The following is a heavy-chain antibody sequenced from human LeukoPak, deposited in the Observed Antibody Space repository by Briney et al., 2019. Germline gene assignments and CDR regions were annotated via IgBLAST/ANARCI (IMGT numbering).Heavy chain of an antibody. CDR2: IYYSGST. D-gene: IGHD1-26*01. CDR3: ARGEVGATTNDY. CDR1: GGSISSYY. Sequence: SETLSLTCTVSGGSISSYYWSWIRQPPGKGLEWIGYIYYSGSTNYNPSLKSRVTISVDTSKNQFSLKLSSVTAADTAVYYCARGEVGATTNDYWGQGTLVTVSS. J-gene: IGHJ4*02. V-gene: IGHV4-59*01.